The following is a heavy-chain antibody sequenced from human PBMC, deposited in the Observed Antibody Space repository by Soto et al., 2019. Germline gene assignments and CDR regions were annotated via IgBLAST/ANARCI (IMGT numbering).Heavy chain of an antibody. D-gene: IGHD2-15*01. J-gene: IGHJ1*01. CDR2: IYYSGST. V-gene: IGHV4-39*01. CDR1: GGSISSSSYY. Sequence: ASETLSLTCTVSGGSISSSSYYWGWIRQPSGKGLEWIGSIYYSGSTYYNPSLKSRVTISVDTSKNQFSLKLSSVTAADTAVYYCAIMPLVVAATIAEYFQHWGQGTLVTVSS. CDR3: AIMPLVVAATIAEYFQH.